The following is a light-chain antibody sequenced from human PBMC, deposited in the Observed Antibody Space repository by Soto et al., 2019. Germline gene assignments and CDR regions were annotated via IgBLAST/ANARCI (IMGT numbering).Light chain of an antibody. J-gene: IGKJ2*01. V-gene: IGKV3-20*01. CDR1: QSVASSY. CDR3: QQYGSSSYT. Sequence: EIVLTQSPGTLSLSPGEGATLSCRASQSVASSYLAWYQQKPGQAPRLLIYGASNRATGIPARFSGGGSGTDFTLTISRLEPEDSAVYYCQQYGSSSYTFGQGTKLEIK. CDR2: GAS.